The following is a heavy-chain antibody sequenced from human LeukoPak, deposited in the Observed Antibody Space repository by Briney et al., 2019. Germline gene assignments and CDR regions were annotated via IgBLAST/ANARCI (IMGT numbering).Heavy chain of an antibody. CDR3: ARDSGSSGITFWYY. D-gene: IGHD3-10*01. J-gene: IGHJ4*02. Sequence: GASVNVSCKASGYTFTGYYMHWVRQAPGQGLEWMGWINPNSGDTNYAKKFQGRVTMTRDRSISTAYMELSRLRADDTAVYYCARDSGSSGITFWYYWGQGTLVTVSS. CDR2: INPNSGDT. CDR1: GYTFTGYY. V-gene: IGHV1-2*02.